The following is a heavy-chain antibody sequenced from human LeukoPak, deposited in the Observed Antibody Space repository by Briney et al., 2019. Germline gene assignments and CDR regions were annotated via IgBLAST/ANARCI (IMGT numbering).Heavy chain of an antibody. Sequence: GGSLRLSCAASGFTFSSYAMHWVRQAPGKGLEWVAVISYDGSNKYYADSVKGRFTISRDNSKNTLYLQMNSLRAEDTAVYYCARDPSTRRYSSGWNWFDPWGQGTLVTVSS. CDR3: ARDPSTRRYSSGWNWFDP. V-gene: IGHV3-30-3*01. D-gene: IGHD6-25*01. CDR2: ISYDGSNK. J-gene: IGHJ5*02. CDR1: GFTFSSYA.